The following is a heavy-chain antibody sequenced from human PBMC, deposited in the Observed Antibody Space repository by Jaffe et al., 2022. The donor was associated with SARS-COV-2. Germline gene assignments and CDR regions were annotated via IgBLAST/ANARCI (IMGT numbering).Heavy chain of an antibody. D-gene: IGHD6-13*01. Sequence: QVQMVESGGGVVQPGRSLRLSCAASGFSFSTYGFHWVRQAPGKGLEWVAAIWSDGSKEYYTDSVKGRFTVSRDSSKSTLYLQMNSLRDDDTAVYYCARDSAVGTFDLWGQGTLVTVSS. CDR2: IWSDGSKE. J-gene: IGHJ4*02. CDR3: ARDSAVGTFDL. CDR1: GFSFSTYG. V-gene: IGHV3-33*01.